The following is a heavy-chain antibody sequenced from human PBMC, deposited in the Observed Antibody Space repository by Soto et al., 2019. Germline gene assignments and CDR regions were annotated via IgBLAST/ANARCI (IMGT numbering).Heavy chain of an antibody. CDR3: AKGRIPGTSYFDY. CDR2: ISYNGDKT. D-gene: IGHD6-6*01. CDR1: GFSFNTYG. V-gene: IGHV3-30*18. Sequence: QVQLLESGGGVVQPGRSLRLSCAASGFSFNTYGMHWVRQAPGKGLEWVAVISYNGDKTFYADSVKGRFTISSDNSQSTLYLQIHSVRPEDTAVYYCAKGRIPGTSYFDYWGQGTLVTVSS. J-gene: IGHJ4*02.